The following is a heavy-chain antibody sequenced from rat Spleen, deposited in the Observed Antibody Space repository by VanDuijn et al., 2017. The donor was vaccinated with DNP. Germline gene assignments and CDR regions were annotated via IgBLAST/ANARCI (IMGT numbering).Heavy chain of an antibody. J-gene: IGHJ4*01. CDR2: ITTSGGDT. D-gene: IGHD1-11*01. CDR1: GFTFNNYW. Sequence: EVQLVESGGDLVQPGRSLKLSCVASGFTFNNYWMTWIRQVPGKGLEWVASITTSGGDTYYPDSVKGRFTVSRDNARNTLYLQMNSLRSEDTATYYCAKDNVYGGYAMDAWGQGTSVTVSS. CDR3: AKDNVYGGYAMDA. V-gene: IGHV5-31*01.